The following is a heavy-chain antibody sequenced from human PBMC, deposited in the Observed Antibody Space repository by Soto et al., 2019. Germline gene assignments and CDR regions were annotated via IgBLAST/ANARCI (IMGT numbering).Heavy chain of an antibody. V-gene: IGHV3-21*01. J-gene: IGHJ4*02. CDR1: GFIFSRYS. CDR2: IGTSGSYI. D-gene: IGHD1-26*01. CDR3: ARGSAFIGLXY. Sequence: PGGSLRLSCAVSGFIFSRYSMNWVRQAPGKGLEWVSSIGTSGSYIYDTDSVKGRFTISRDNTKDSLYLQMNSLRAEDTAIYYCARGSAFIGLXYWGQGT.